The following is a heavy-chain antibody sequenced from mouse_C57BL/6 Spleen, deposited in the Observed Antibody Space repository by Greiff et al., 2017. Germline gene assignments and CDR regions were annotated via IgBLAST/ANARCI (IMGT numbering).Heavy chain of an antibody. CDR1: GFTFSDYG. CDR2: ISSGSSTI. Sequence: EVKLVESGGGLVKPGGSLKLSCAASGFTFSDYGMHWVRQAPEKGLEWVAYISSGSSTIYYADTVKGRFTISRDNAKNTLFLQMTSLRSEDTAMYYCARSLRRDYFDYWGQGTTLTVSS. V-gene: IGHV5-17*01. D-gene: IGHD2-12*01. J-gene: IGHJ2*01. CDR3: ARSLRRDYFDY.